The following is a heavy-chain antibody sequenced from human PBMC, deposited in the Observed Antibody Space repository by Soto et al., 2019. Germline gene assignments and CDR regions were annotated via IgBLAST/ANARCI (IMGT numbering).Heavy chain of an antibody. CDR1: GGSFSGYY. CDR2: INHSGST. D-gene: IGHD2-15*01. V-gene: IGHV4-34*01. CDR3: ARRGPQGYCSGGSCYSLGFDY. Sequence: ASETLSLTCAVYGGSFSGYYWSWIRQPPGKGLEWIGEINHSGSTNYNPSLKSRVTISVDTSKNQFSLKLSSVTAADTAVYYCARRGPQGYCSGGSCYSLGFDYWGQGTLVTVSS. J-gene: IGHJ4*02.